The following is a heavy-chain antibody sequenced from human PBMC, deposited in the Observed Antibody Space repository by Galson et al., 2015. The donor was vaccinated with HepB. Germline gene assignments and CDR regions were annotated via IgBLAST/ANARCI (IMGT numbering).Heavy chain of an antibody. CDR3: ARTVGYCSGTSCYVFFDY. CDR1: GGTFSSYA. D-gene: IGHD2-2*01. J-gene: IGHJ4*02. Sequence: SVKVSCKASGGTFSSYAISWVRQAPGQGLEWMGGIIPIFGTANYAQKFQGRVTITADKSTSTAYMELSSLRSEDTAVYYCARTVGYCSGTSCYVFFDYWGQGTLVTVSS. V-gene: IGHV1-69*06. CDR2: IIPIFGTA.